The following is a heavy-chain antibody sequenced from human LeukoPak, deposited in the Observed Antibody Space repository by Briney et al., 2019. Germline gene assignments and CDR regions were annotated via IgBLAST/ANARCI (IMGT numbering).Heavy chain of an antibody. D-gene: IGHD6-13*01. Sequence: SETLSLTCTVSGGSISSYYWSWIRQPAGKGLEWIGCMYTSGSSNYNPSLKSRVTMSVDTSKNQFSLKLSSVTAADTAVYYCARHKRSSRTQVLYFDYWGQGTLVTVT. CDR3: ARHKRSSRTQVLYFDY. J-gene: IGHJ4*02. CDR2: MYTSGSS. V-gene: IGHV4-4*07. CDR1: GGSISSYY.